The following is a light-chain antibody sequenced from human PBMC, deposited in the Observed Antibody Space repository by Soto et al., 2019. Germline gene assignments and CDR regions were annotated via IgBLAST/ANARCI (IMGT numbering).Light chain of an antibody. J-gene: IGKJ1*01. Sequence: DIQMTQSPSTLSGSVGDRVTITCRASQTISSWLAWYQQKPGKAPKLLIYAASSLVRGVPSRFSGSGSGTDFLLTIDSLQPEDFATYYCLQVANFPRTFGQGTKVDI. CDR1: QTISSW. CDR2: AAS. V-gene: IGKV1-5*01. CDR3: LQVANFPRT.